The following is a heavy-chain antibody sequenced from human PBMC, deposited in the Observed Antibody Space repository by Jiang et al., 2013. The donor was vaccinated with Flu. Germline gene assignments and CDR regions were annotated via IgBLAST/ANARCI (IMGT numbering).Heavy chain of an antibody. CDR3: ARAEKYSGFELPYFVY. J-gene: IGHJ4*02. Sequence: LLKPSETLSLTCTVSGGSITSNDYYWVWIRQPPGQGLEWIGSIYYMGGTYYNPSLKSRVTLSVDTSKNHFSLKLRFMTAADTAIYYCARAEKYSGFELPYFVYWGQGILVTVSS. CDR2: IYYMGGT. V-gene: IGHV4-39*07. CDR1: GGSITSNDYY. D-gene: IGHD5-12*01.